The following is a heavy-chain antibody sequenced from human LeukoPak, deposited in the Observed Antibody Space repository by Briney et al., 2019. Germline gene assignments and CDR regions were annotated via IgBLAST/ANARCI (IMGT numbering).Heavy chain of an antibody. Sequence: PGGSLRLSCAASGFTFSSYTMNWVRQAPGKGLEWVSSISSSSSYIYYADSVKGRFTISRDNAKNSLYLQMNSLRAEDTAVYYCARDVGRLQPWQFDYWGQGTLVTVSS. V-gene: IGHV3-21*01. CDR3: ARDVGRLQPWQFDY. CDR2: ISSSSSYI. J-gene: IGHJ4*02. CDR1: GFTFSSYT. D-gene: IGHD5-18*01.